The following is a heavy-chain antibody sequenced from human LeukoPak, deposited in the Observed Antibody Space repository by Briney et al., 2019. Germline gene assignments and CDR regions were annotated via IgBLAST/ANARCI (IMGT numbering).Heavy chain of an antibody. CDR1: GFTFSSYG. D-gene: IGHD3-22*01. CDR3: ARDSDDSSGYSRLDY. J-gene: IGHJ4*02. CDR2: IWYDGSNK. Sequence: PGRSLRLSCAASGFTFSSYGMQWVRQAPGKGLEWVAVIWYDGSNKYYADYVKSRFTLSRDNSKDTLYLQLNSLRAEDTAVYYCARDSDDSSGYSRLDYWGQPTLVT. V-gene: IGHV3-33*01.